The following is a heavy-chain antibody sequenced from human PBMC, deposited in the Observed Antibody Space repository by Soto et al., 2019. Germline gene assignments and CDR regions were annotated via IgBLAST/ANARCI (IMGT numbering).Heavy chain of an antibody. CDR1: GGYISSGGYS. Sequence: SETMSLTCAVAGGYISSGGYSWSWIKKPPGKGLEWIGYIYHSGSTYYNPSLKSRVTISVDRSKNQFSLKLSSVTAADTAVYYCARVNGNLLDYFDYWGQGTLVTVSS. CDR2: IYHSGST. V-gene: IGHV4-30-2*01. J-gene: IGHJ4*02. CDR3: ARVNGNLLDYFDY.